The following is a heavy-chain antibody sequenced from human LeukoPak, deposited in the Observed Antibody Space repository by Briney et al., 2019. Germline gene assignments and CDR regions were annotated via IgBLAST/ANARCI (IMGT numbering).Heavy chain of an antibody. V-gene: IGHV5-51*01. CDR3: ARLGTSSSLVVGVRYYFDY. CDR1: GYSFTSYW. Sequence: GESLKISCKGSGYSFTSYWIGWVRQMPGKGLEWTGIIYPGDSDTRYSPSFQGQVTISADKSISTAYLQWSSLKASDTAMYYCARLGTSSSLVVGVRYYFDYWGQGTLVTVSS. D-gene: IGHD6-13*01. CDR2: IYPGDSDT. J-gene: IGHJ4*02.